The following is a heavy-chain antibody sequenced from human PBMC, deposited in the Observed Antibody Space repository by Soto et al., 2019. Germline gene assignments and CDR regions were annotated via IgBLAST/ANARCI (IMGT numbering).Heavy chain of an antibody. CDR3: ARDGYSYGYPFAMDV. CDR2: IWHDGSKE. V-gene: IGHV3-33*01. CDR1: GFSFTRDG. J-gene: IGHJ6*02. Sequence: PGGSLRLSCAASGFSFTRDGFHWVRQAPGKGLEWVAAIWHDGSKEYYVESVKGRFTVSRDNSKSTVYLQMNSLRAEDTAVYYCARDGYSYGYPFAMDVWGQGTTVTASS. D-gene: IGHD5-18*01.